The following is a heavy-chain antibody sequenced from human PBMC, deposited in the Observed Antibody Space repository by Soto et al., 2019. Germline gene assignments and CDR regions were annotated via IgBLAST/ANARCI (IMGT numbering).Heavy chain of an antibody. V-gene: IGHV3-7*05. J-gene: IGHJ4*02. CDR1: GFTFSSYW. CDR2: IKQDGSEK. CDR3: ARGGCSGGSCYFARYYLDY. D-gene: IGHD2-15*01. Sequence: GGSLRLSCAASGFTFSSYWMSWVRQAPGKGLEWVANIKQDGSEKYYVDSVKGRFTISRDNAKNSLYLQMNSLRAEDTAVYYCARGGCSGGSCYFARYYLDYWGQGTLVTVSS.